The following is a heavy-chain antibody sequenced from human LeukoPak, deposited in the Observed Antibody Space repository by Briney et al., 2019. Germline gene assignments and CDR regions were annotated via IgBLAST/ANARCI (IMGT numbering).Heavy chain of an antibody. CDR1: GYTLTELS. CDR2: FDPEDGET. J-gene: IGHJ3*02. V-gene: IGHV1-24*01. Sequence: ASVKVSCKVSGYTLTELSMHWVRQAPGKGLEWMGGFDPEDGETIYAQKFQGRVTMTEDTSTDTAYMELSSLRSEDTAVYYCATAPPKKDSSSSGLSAFDIWGQGTMVTVSS. CDR3: ATAPPKKDSSSSGLSAFDI. D-gene: IGHD6-6*01.